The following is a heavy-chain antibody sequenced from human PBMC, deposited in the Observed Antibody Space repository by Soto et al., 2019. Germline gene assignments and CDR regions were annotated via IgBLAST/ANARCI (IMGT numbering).Heavy chain of an antibody. CDR2: IYYSGST. V-gene: IGHV4-31*03. Sequence: PSETLSLTCTVSGGSISSGGYYWSWIRQHPGKGLEWIGYIYYSGSTYYNPSLKSRVTISVDTSKNQFSLKLSSVTAADTAVYYCSREAEYYYDSSGYYHNWFDPLGQGTLVTVSS. CDR3: SREAEYYYDSSGYYHNWFDP. J-gene: IGHJ5*01. CDR1: GGSISSGGYY. D-gene: IGHD3-22*01.